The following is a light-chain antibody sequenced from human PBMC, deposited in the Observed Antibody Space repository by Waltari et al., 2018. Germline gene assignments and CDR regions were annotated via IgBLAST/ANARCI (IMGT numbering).Light chain of an antibody. V-gene: IGKV2-30*01. Sequence: DVVMTQSPPSLPVTIGQPASISCSSSQSLVDREGHTYLNWFHQRPGQSPRRLIYKVSYRDSGVPDRFSGSGSGTDFTLKISRVEAEDVGVYYCMQGTQWPWTFGQGTKVEIK. J-gene: IGKJ1*01. CDR3: MQGTQWPWT. CDR2: KVS. CDR1: QSLVDREGHTY.